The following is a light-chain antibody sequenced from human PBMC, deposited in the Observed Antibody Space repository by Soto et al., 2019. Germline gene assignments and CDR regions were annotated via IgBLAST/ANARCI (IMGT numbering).Light chain of an antibody. CDR3: QQSHSIPYT. CDR2: AAS. Sequence: DIQLAQSPSSLSASVGDRVTITCRASQSISTYLNWYQQKPGKAPNFLIYAASSLRSGVPSRFSGSGSGTDFNLTISSLQPEDFATYYCQQSHSIPYTFGQGTKIEIK. V-gene: IGKV1-39*01. CDR1: QSISTY. J-gene: IGKJ2*01.